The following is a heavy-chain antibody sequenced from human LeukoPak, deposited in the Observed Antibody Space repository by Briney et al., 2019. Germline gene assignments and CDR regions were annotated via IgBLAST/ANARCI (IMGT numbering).Heavy chain of an antibody. CDR3: TIPITMVRGVITPADYFDY. V-gene: IGHV3-15*01. D-gene: IGHD3-10*01. CDR2: IKSKTDGGTT. J-gene: IGHJ4*02. CDR1: GFTFSNAW. Sequence: GGSLRLSCAASGFTFSNAWMSWVRQAPGKGLEWVGRIKSKTDGGTTDYAAPVKGRFTISRDDSKNTLYLQMNSLKTEDTAVYYCTIPITMVRGVITPADYFDYWGQGTLVTVSS.